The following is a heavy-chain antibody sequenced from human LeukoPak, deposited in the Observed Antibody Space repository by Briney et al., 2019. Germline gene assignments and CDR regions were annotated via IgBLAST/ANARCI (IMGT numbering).Heavy chain of an antibody. CDR1: GFTFKSYW. D-gene: IGHD1-20*01. CDR3: ARDWGNWMNAFDI. V-gene: IGHV3-7*05. J-gene: IGHJ3*02. CDR2: IKQDGDEK. Sequence: GGSLRLSCTSSGFTFKSYWMSWVRQAPGKGLEWVANIKQDGDEKYYVDSVKGRFTISRDNSKNSLYLQMNSLRAEDTAAYYCARDWGNWMNAFDIWGQGTMVTVSS.